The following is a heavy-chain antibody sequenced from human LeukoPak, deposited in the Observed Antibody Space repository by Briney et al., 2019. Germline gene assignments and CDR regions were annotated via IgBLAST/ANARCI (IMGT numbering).Heavy chain of an antibody. J-gene: IGHJ3*02. CDR3: ARTRLTGYRNSDDAFDI. CDR1: GGSISSSSYY. CDR2: IYYSGST. D-gene: IGHD3-9*01. V-gene: IGHV4-39*07. Sequence: SETLSLTCTVSGGSISSSSYYWGWIRQPPGKGLEWIGSIYYSGSTYYNPSLKSRVTISVDTSKNQFSLKLSSVTAADTAVYYCARTRLTGYRNSDDAFDIWGQGTMVTVSS.